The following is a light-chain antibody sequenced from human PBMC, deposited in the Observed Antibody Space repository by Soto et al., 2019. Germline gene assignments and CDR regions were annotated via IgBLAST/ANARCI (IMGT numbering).Light chain of an antibody. CDR2: DAS. Sequence: EIVLTQSPATLSLSPGERATLSCRASQGVSRYLAWYQQKPGQAPMLLIYDASNRATGIPARFSGSGSGTDFTLTITSLGPEDFAVYYCQQRSNWPPTFGQGTKVEIK. CDR1: QGVSRY. J-gene: IGKJ1*01. CDR3: QQRSNWPPT. V-gene: IGKV3-11*01.